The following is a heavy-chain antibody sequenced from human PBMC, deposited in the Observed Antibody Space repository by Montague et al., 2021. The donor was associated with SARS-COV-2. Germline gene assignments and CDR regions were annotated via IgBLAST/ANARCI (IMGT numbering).Heavy chain of an antibody. CDR3: ARLRGDYGGTYDTFDI. J-gene: IGHJ3*02. CDR2: IYYSGST. V-gene: IGHV4-39*01. Sequence: SETLSLTCTVSGGSISSRSYYWGWIRQPPGKGLEWIGSIYYSGSTYYNPSLKSRVTISVDTSKNQFSLKLSSETAADTAVYYCARLRGDYGGTYDTFDIWGQGTMVTVSS. CDR1: GGSISSRSYY. D-gene: IGHD4-23*01.